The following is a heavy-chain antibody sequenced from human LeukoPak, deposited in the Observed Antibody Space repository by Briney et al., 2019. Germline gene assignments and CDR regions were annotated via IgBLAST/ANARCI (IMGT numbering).Heavy chain of an antibody. D-gene: IGHD2-21*02. CDR1: GGSISSYY. CDR3: AAYCGGDCYPQRSLGMDV. CDR2: IYTSGST. Sequence: SETLSLTCTVSGGSISSYYWSRIRQPAGKGLEWIGRIYTSGSTNYNPSLKSRVTMSVDTSKNQFSLKLSSVTAADTAVYYCAAYCGGDCYPQRSLGMDVWGQGTTVTVSS. V-gene: IGHV4-4*07. J-gene: IGHJ6*02.